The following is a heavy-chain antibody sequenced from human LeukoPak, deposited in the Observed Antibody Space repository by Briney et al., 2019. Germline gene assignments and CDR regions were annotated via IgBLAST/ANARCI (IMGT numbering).Heavy chain of an antibody. J-gene: IGHJ3*02. CDR3: AKDLGYCSSSSCHITTFDI. D-gene: IGHD2-2*02. Sequence: GGSLRLSCAASGFTFGNYAMTWVRQTPGKGLEWVSSITGSDNRTHYADSVKGRFTISRENSKNTLYLQMNSLRAEDTGVYYCAKDLGYCSSSSCHITTFDIWGQGTMVTVSS. V-gene: IGHV3-23*01. CDR1: GFTFGNYA. CDR2: ITGSDNRT.